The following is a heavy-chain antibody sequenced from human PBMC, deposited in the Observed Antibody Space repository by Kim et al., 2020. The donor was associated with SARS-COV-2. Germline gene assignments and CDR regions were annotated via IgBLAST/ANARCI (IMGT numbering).Heavy chain of an antibody. D-gene: IGHD6-13*01. J-gene: IGHJ4*02. V-gene: IGHV4-59*01. Sequence: NPTIKSRVAITVDTSKSQFSLKLSSVTAADTAVYYCARSYSSSWYGGDYWGQGTLVTVSS. CDR3: ARSYSSSWYGGDY.